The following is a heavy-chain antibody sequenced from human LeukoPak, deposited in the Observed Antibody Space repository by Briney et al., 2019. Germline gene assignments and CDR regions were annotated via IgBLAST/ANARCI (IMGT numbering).Heavy chain of an antibody. CDR3: ARGAVAGNFDY. CDR1: GFTFSSYW. CDR2: TNSDGSST. Sequence: PGGSLRLSCAASGFTFSSYWMHWVRQAPGKGLVWVSRTNSDGSSTSYAGSVKGRFAISRDNATNTLYLQMNSLRAEDTAVYYCARGAVAGNFDYWGQRTLVTVSS. V-gene: IGHV3-74*01. J-gene: IGHJ4*02. D-gene: IGHD6-19*01.